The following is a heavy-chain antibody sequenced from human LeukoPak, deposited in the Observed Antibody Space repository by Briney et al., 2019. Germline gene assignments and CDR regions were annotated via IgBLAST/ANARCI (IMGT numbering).Heavy chain of an antibody. J-gene: IGHJ5*02. CDR2: ISWNSGSI. CDR1: GSTFSRYW. D-gene: IGHD2-2*01. V-gene: IGHV3-9*01. Sequence: GGSLRLSCAASGSTFSRYWMHWVRQAPGKGLEWVSGISWNSGSIGYADSVKGRFTISRDNAKNSLYLQMNSLRAEDTALYYCAKDYCSSTSCYQGNWFDPWGQGTLVTVSS. CDR3: AKDYCSSTSCYQGNWFDP.